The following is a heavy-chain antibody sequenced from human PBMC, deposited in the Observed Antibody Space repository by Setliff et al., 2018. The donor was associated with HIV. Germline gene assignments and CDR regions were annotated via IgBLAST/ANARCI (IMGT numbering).Heavy chain of an antibody. CDR2: IKSRVDGETT. J-gene: IGHJ3*02. D-gene: IGHD3-10*01. CDR1: GLNLKNAW. Sequence: PWGSLTLSWAGSGLNLKNAWTRWVRQAPGKGLEWVGRIKSRVDGETTAYAAPLKGRFTISRDDSKNTLYLQMDSLTTEDTAVYYCILRGMNGAFDIWGQGTMVTVSS. CDR3: ILRGMNGAFDI. V-gene: IGHV3-15*01.